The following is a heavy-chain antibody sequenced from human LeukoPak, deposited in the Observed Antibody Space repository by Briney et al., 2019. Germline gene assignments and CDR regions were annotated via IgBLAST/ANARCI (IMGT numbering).Heavy chain of an antibody. CDR1: GFTFSSSW. CDR3: VRISTAVAGADY. V-gene: IGHV3-7*01. CDR2: IKQDGSEK. D-gene: IGHD6-19*01. Sequence: GGSLRLSCAASGFTFSSSWMSWVRQAPGKGLEWVANIKQDGSEKYYVESVKGRFTTSRDNTKNSLYLQMDSLTAEDTAVYYCVRISTAVAGADYWGQGTLVTVSS. J-gene: IGHJ4*02.